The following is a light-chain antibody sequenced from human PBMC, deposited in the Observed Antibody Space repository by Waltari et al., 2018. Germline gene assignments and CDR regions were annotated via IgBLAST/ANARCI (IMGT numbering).Light chain of an antibody. V-gene: IGKV1-5*03. CDR2: QAS. CDR3: QKYNNYPYT. Sequence: DIQVTQSPSSLSASVGDRVTITCQASQTISNWLAWYQQKSGKAPNLLIYQASSLKSGVPSRFSGSGSGTEFTLTIRSLQPEDFATYYCQKYNNYPYTFGQGTKLEIK. CDR1: QTISNW. J-gene: IGKJ2*01.